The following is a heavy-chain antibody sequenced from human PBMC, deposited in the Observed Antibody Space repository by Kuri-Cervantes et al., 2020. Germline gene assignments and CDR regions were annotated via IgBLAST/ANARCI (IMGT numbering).Heavy chain of an antibody. J-gene: IGHJ6*03. V-gene: IGHV3-30*04. CDR3: ARDMPKDWNYGFNYYYYMDV. D-gene: IGHD1-7*01. CDR1: GFNFNSHG. Sequence: GESLKISCAGSGFNFNSHGMYWVRQAPGKGLEWVAVTSYDGRSQYYADSVKGRFTISRDNAKNSLYLQMNSLRAEDTAVYYCARDMPKDWNYGFNYYYYMDVWGKGTTVTVSS. CDR2: TSYDGRSQ.